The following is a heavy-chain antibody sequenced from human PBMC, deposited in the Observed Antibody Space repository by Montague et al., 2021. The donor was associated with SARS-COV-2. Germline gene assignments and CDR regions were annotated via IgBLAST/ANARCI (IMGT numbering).Heavy chain of an antibody. CDR3: ARFPTSYYYDSKAAPATPDAFDI. CDR1: GGSISSSSYY. Sequence: SETLSLTCTVSGGSISSSSYYWGWIRQPPGKGLEWIGSIHYSGSTYYNPSLKSRVTIYVDTSKNKFSLKLSSVTAAGTAVYYCARFPTSYYYDSKAAPATPDAFDIWGQGTMVTVSS. V-gene: IGHV4-39*01. CDR2: IHYSGST. D-gene: IGHD3-22*01. J-gene: IGHJ3*02.